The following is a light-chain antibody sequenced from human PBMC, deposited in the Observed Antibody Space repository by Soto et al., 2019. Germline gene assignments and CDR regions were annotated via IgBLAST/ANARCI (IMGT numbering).Light chain of an antibody. V-gene: IGKV3-15*01. J-gene: IGKJ1*01. CDR3: QPYHTGAWT. Sequence: MTESPKTLALGGGRITNNTCRASQSIGDTLAWYQQKPGQAPRLLIYGASSRVTGFPARFSGSGPGTDFTISLSSLQSYDFAVSYCQPYHTGAWTFGQGTKVDI. CDR1: QSIGDT. CDR2: GAS.